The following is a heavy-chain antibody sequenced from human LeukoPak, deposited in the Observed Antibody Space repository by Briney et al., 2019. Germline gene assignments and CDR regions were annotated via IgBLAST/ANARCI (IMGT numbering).Heavy chain of an antibody. CDR3: ARDIPKTSGVVIIDYYYYGMDV. CDR1: GFTFSSYA. J-gene: IGHJ6*02. D-gene: IGHD3-3*01. V-gene: IGHV3-30-3*01. CDR2: ISYDGSNK. Sequence: SGGSLRLSCAASGFTFSSYAMHWVRQAPGKGLEWVAVISYDGSNKYYADSVKGRFTISRDNSKNTLYLQMNSLRAEDTAVYYCARDIPKTSGVVIIDYYYYGMDVWGQGTTVTVSS.